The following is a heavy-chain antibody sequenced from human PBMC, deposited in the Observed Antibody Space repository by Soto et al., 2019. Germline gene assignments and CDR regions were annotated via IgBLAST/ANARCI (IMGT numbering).Heavy chain of an antibody. V-gene: IGHV1-69*01. D-gene: IGHD3-22*01. Sequence: QVQLVQSGAEVKKPGSSVKVSCKASGGTFSSYAISWVRQAPGQGLEWMGGIIPIFGTANYAQKFQGRVTITADEATSTAYMELSSLRSEVTAVYYCASSDDSCGYLSGWFDPWGQGTLVTVSS. J-gene: IGHJ5*02. CDR1: GGTFSSYA. CDR3: ASSDDSCGYLSGWFDP. CDR2: IIPIFGTA.